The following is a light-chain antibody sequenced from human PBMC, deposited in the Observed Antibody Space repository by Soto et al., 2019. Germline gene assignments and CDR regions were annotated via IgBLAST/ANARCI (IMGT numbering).Light chain of an antibody. J-gene: IGKJ4*01. CDR2: AAS. Sequence: DIQMTQSPASLSASVGDRVTITCRARQSISNYLNWYQLKPGKVPKLLIYAASTLKTGVPSRFSGSGSGTDFTLTISSLQPDDSATYYCQQSYSSWATFGGGTK. CDR1: QSISNY. CDR3: QQSYSSWAT. V-gene: IGKV1-39*01.